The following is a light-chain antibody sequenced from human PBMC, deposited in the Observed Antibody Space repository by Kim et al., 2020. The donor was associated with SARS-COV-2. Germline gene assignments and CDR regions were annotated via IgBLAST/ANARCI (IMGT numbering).Light chain of an antibody. V-gene: IGKV1-33*01. CDR2: EAF. CDR1: HDISNY. CDR3: QQYDNLPLT. Sequence: DIQMTQSPSSLSASVGDRVTITCQASHDISNYLNWYQQMQGKAPKLLIYEAFKLKTGVPSRFSGSGSGTDFIFNISSLQPEDIATYYCQQYDNLPLTFGGGTKVDIK. J-gene: IGKJ4*01.